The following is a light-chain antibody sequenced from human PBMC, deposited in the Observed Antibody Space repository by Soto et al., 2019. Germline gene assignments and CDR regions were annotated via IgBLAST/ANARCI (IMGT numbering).Light chain of an antibody. V-gene: IGKV4-1*01. J-gene: IGKJ5*01. CDR2: WAS. CDR3: QQYYGTPLT. CDR1: QSISSTPNNKNY. Sequence: DIVMTQSPDSLAVSLGERATINCKSSQSISSTPNNKNYLAWYQQKPGQPPKLLLFWASARESGVPDRFSGSGSGTDFTLTISSLQAEDVAVYYCQQYYGTPLTFGQGTRLAIK.